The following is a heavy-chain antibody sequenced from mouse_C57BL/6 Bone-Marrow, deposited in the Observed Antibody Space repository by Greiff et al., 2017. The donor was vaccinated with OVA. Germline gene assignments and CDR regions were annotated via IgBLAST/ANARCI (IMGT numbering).Heavy chain of an antibody. CDR3: ARRGIYYGNSYAMDY. CDR2: IYPSDSET. Sequence: QVQLQQPGAELVRPGSSVKLSCKASGYTFTSYWMDWVKQRPGQGLEWIGNIYPSDSETHYNQKFKDKATLTVDKSSSTAYMQLSSLTSEDSAVYDCARRGIYYGNSYAMDYWGQGTSVTVSS. J-gene: IGHJ4*01. CDR1: GYTFTSYW. D-gene: IGHD2-1*01. V-gene: IGHV1-61*01.